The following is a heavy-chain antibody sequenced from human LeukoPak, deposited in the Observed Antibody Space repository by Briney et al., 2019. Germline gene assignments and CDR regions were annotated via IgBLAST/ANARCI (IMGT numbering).Heavy chain of an antibody. V-gene: IGHV3-21*01. Sequence: GGSLRLSCAASGFTFSSYSMNWVRQAPGKGLEWVSSISSSSSYIYYADSVKGRFTTSRDNAKNSLYLQMNSLRAEDTAVYYCARGILPGYSSSWHYWGQGTLVTVSS. CDR1: GFTFSSYS. CDR2: ISSSSSYI. D-gene: IGHD6-13*01. J-gene: IGHJ4*02. CDR3: ARGILPGYSSSWHY.